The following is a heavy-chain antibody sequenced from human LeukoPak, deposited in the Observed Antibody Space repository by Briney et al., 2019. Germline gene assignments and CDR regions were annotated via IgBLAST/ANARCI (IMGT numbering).Heavy chain of an antibody. CDR1: GYTFTGYY. Sequence: ASVKVSCKASGYTFTGYYMHWVRQAPGQGLEWMGWINPNSGGTNYAQKFQGRVTMTRDTSTSTVYMELSSLRSEDTAVYYCARPIDYYDSSGYLFWGQGTLVTVSS. J-gene: IGHJ4*02. V-gene: IGHV1-2*02. CDR3: ARPIDYYDSSGYLF. D-gene: IGHD3-22*01. CDR2: INPNSGGT.